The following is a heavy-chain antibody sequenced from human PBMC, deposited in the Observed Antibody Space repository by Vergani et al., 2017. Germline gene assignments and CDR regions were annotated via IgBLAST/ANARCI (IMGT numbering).Heavy chain of an antibody. CDR2: IIPIFGIA. J-gene: IGHJ4*02. Sequence: QVQLVQSGAEVKKPGSSVKVSCKASGGTFSSYAISWVRQAPGQGLEWMGGIIPIFGIANYAQKFQGRVTMTRDTSISTAYMELSRLRSDDTAVYYCAVRGEYCSGGSCYYFDYWGQGTLVTVSS. V-gene: IGHV1-69*17. D-gene: IGHD2-15*01. CDR3: AVRGEYCSGGSCYYFDY. CDR1: GGTFSSYA.